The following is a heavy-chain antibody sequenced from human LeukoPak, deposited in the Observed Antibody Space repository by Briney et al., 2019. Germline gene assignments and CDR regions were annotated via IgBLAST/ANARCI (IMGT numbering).Heavy chain of an antibody. CDR1: GGSITSYY. Sequence: SETLSLTRTVSGGSITSYYWSWVRQPPGKGLEWIGYMHYSGGATYYPSLKSRVAMSIDASKNQFSLKLSSVTAADTAVYYCARDIRVVGATHYFDQWGQGTLVTVSS. V-gene: IGHV4-59*01. CDR2: MHYSGGA. D-gene: IGHD1-26*01. CDR3: ARDIRVVGATHYFDQ. J-gene: IGHJ4*02.